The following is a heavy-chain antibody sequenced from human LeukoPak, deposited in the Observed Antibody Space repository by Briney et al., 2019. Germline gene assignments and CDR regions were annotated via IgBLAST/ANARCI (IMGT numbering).Heavy chain of an antibody. CDR3: AKCREQWLVCFLDY. Sequence: GGSLRLSCAASGFTFSTYAMSWVRQAPGKGLDWVSAISGSGGSTYYADSVKGRFTISRDNSKNTLYLQMNSLRAEDTAVYYCAKCREQWLVCFLDYWGQGTLVTVSS. J-gene: IGHJ4*02. V-gene: IGHV3-23*01. CDR2: ISGSGGST. CDR1: GFTFSTYA. D-gene: IGHD6-19*01.